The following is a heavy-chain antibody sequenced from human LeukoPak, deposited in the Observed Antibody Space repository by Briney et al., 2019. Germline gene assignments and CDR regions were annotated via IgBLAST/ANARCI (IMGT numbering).Heavy chain of an antibody. CDR1: GGSISSGDYY. CDR3: ARGRTYDYVWGSYRDSDY. CDR2: IYYIGST. J-gene: IGHJ4*02. Sequence: SQTLSLTCTVSGGSISSGDYYWSWIRQPPGKGLEWIGYIYYIGSTYYNPSLRSRVTISVDTSKNQFSLKLSSVTAADTAVYYCARGRTYDYVWGSYRDSDYWGQGTLVTVSS. V-gene: IGHV4-30-4*01. D-gene: IGHD3-16*02.